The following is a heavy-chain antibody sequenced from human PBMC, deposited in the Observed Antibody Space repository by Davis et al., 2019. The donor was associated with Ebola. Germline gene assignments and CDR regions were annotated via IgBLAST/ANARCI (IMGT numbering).Heavy chain of an antibody. D-gene: IGHD3-10*01. CDR3: ARGGAQTYHYGSGSYSFVYYFDY. CDR1: GGSFSGYY. V-gene: IGHV4-34*01. J-gene: IGHJ4*02. CDR2: INDSGST. Sequence: SETLSLTCAVYGGSFSGYYWSWIRQPPGKGLEWIGEINDSGSTNYNPSLKSRVTISVDTSKNQFSLKVNSVTAADTAVYFCARGGAQTYHYGSGSYSFVYYFDYWGQGNLVTVSS.